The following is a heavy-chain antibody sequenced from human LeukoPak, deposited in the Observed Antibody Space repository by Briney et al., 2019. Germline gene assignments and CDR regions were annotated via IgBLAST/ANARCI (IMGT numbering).Heavy chain of an antibody. Sequence: SETLSLTCTVSGGSFGTYYWSWIRQPPGKGLEWIGYIYYSGSTNYNPSLKSRVTISVDTSKNQFSLKLSSVTAADTAVYYCARDLVGATTPDYWGQGTLVTVSS. J-gene: IGHJ4*02. CDR1: GGSFGTYY. V-gene: IGHV4-59*12. CDR3: ARDLVGATTPDY. CDR2: IYYSGST. D-gene: IGHD1-26*01.